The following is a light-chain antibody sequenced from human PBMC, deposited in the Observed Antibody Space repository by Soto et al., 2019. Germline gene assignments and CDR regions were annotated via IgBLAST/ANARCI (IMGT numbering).Light chain of an antibody. Sequence: DIVMTQSPDSLDVSLGERATINCKSSQSVLFSSNSKNALAWYQQRPGQPPKLRIYWASTRESGVPDRFSGSGYGTDCTLTISTLQADDVAVYYCQQYYVTPPTFGGGTKVEIK. CDR2: WAS. CDR1: QSVLFSSNSKNA. V-gene: IGKV4-1*01. CDR3: QQYYVTPPT. J-gene: IGKJ4*01.